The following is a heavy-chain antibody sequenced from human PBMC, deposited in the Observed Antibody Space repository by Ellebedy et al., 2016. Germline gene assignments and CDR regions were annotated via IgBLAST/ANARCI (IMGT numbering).Heavy chain of an antibody. CDR2: IYYTGSS. CDR3: ARLRGQQMISYFYYSGMDV. CDR1: GGSISSSRYF. V-gene: IGHV4-39*01. J-gene: IGHJ6*02. D-gene: IGHD6-13*01. Sequence: SETLSLTXTVSGGSISSSRYFWAWIRQSPGKGLEWIANIYYTGSSYYNPSLKSRVNISVDTSNNQFSLKLSSATAADTAVYYCARLRGQQMISYFYYSGMDVWGQGTTVTVSS.